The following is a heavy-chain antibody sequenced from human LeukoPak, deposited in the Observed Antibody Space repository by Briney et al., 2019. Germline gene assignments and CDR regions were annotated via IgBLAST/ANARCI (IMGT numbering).Heavy chain of an antibody. CDR2: IYYSGST. CDR3: ARGVKSRCGESPPDY. V-gene: IGHV4-31*03. J-gene: IGHJ4*02. Sequence: SQTLSLTCTVSGGPISSGGYYWSWIRQHPGKGLEWIGYIYYSGSTYYNPSLKSRVTISVDTSKNQFSLKLSSVTAADTAVYYCARGVKSRCGESPPDYWGQGTLVTVSS. D-gene: IGHD3-10*01. CDR1: GGPISSGGYY.